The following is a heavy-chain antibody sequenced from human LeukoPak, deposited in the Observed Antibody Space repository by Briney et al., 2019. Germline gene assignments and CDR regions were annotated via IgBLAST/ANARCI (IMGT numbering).Heavy chain of an antibody. CDR3: ARSAYYYDSSGYSLFDY. CDR1: GYTFTSYY. CDR2: INPSGGST. V-gene: IGHV1-46*01. J-gene: IGHJ4*02. Sequence: ASVKVSCKASGYTFTSYYMHWVRQAPGQGLEWMGIINPSGGSTSYAQKFQGRVTMTRDTSTSTVYMELGSLRSEDTAVYYCARSAYYYDSSGYSLFDYWGQGTLVTVSS. D-gene: IGHD3-22*01.